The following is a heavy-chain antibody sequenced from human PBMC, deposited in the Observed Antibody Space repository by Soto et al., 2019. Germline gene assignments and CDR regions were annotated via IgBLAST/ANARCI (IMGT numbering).Heavy chain of an antibody. CDR1: GFAFSTYG. Sequence: QGQLVESGGGVVQPGRSLRLSCAASGFAFSTYGIHWVRQAPGKGLEWVAVIWYDGSNKYYADSVKGRFTISRDNSKNTLYLQMDSLRAEDTAVYYCARAVGPYDYWGQGTLVTVSS. J-gene: IGHJ4*02. V-gene: IGHV3-33*01. D-gene: IGHD1-26*01. CDR2: IWYDGSNK. CDR3: ARAVGPYDY.